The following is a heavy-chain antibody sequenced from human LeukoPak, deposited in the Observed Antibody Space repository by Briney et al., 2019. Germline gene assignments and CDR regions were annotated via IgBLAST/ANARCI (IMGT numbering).Heavy chain of an antibody. CDR1: GFTVSSNY. CDR2: IYSGGST. CDR3: TTNPRTSCCLFDS. D-gene: IGHD2-2*01. V-gene: IGHV3-66*01. Sequence: PGGSLRLSCAASGFTVSSNYMSWVRQAPGKGLEWVSVIYSGGSTYYADSGKGRFTISRENSKNTLYLQMNSLKTEDTAVYYCTTNPRTSCCLFDSWGQGTLVTVSS. J-gene: IGHJ4*02.